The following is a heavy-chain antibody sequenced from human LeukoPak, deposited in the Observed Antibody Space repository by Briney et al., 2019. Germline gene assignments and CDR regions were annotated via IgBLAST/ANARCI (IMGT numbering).Heavy chain of an antibody. CDR2: INTNTGNP. Sequence: GASVKVSCKASGYTFTSYAMNWVRQAPGQGLEWMGWINTNTGNPTYAQGFTGRFVFSLDTSVSTAYLQISSLKAEDTAVYYCAVGNSSGWYFSDNWFDPWGQGSLVTVSS. V-gene: IGHV7-4-1*02. J-gene: IGHJ5*02. CDR1: GYTFTSYA. D-gene: IGHD6-19*01. CDR3: AVGNSSGWYFSDNWFDP.